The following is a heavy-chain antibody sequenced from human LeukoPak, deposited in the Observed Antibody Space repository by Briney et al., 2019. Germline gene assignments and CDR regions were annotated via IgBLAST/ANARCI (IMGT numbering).Heavy chain of an antibody. CDR1: GFTFSSYA. J-gene: IGHJ4*02. CDR3: ARVGAAANRDY. D-gene: IGHD6-13*01. CDR2: ISYDGSNK. V-gene: IGHV3-30-3*01. Sequence: GGSLRLSCAASGFTFSSYAMHWVRKAPGKGLEWVAVISYDGSNKYYADSVKGRFTISRDNSKNTLYLQMNSLGAEDTAVYYCARVGAAANRDYWGQGTLSPSPQ.